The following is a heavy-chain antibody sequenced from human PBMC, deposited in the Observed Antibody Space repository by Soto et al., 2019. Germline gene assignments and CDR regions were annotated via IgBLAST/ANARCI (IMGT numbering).Heavy chain of an antibody. CDR1: GFTFSSYA. J-gene: IGHJ2*01. D-gene: IGHD2-15*01. Sequence: PVGSLRLSCAASGFTFSSYAMSWVRQAPGKGLEWVSAISGSGGSTYYADSVKGRFTISRDNSKNTLYLQMNSLRAEDTAVYYCAKVYCSGGSCYSAWYFDLWGRGTLVTVSS. CDR3: AKVYCSGGSCYSAWYFDL. V-gene: IGHV3-23*01. CDR2: ISGSGGST.